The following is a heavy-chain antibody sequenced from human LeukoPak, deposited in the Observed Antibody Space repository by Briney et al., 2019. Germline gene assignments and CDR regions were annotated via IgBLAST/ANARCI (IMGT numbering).Heavy chain of an antibody. CDR3: AKAYYDYVWGSYRYFCAFDI. V-gene: IGHV3-43*02. D-gene: IGHD3-16*02. J-gene: IGHJ3*02. CDR2: ISGDGGRT. CDR1: GFTFDDYA. Sequence: GGSLRLSCAASGFTFDDYAMHGVRQAPGKGLEWVSLISGDGGRTHYADSVKGRFTISRDNSKNSLYLQMNSLRTEDTAFYYCAKAYYDYVWGSYRYFCAFDIWGQGTMVTVSS.